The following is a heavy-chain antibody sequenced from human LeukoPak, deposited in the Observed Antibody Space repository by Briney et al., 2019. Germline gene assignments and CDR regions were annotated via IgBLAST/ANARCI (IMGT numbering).Heavy chain of an antibody. Sequence: GASVKVSCKASGYTFTDYYTDYYMHWVRQAPGQGLEWMGGINPNSGNTVYAQKFQGRVTMTRDTSITTAYMDLSGLRSDNTAMYYCVRETYCGGTSCYRDYYGSGSYKDIDYWGQGTLVTVSS. D-gene: IGHD3-10*01. CDR1: GYTFTDYYTDYY. CDR3: VRETYCGGTSCYRDYYGSGSYKDIDY. V-gene: IGHV1-2*02. CDR2: INPNSGNT. J-gene: IGHJ4*02.